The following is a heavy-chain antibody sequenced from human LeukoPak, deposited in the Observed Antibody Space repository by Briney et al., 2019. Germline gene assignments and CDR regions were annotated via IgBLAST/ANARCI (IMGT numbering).Heavy chain of an antibody. D-gene: IGHD1-26*01. CDR1: GFTFSSYA. J-gene: IGHJ4*02. CDR2: ISYDGSNK. CDR3: ARREGGGLLGATGANDY. Sequence: PGGSLRLSCAASGFTFSSYAMHWVRQAPGKGLEWVAVISYDGSNKYYADSVKGRFTISRDNSKNTLYLQMNSLRAEDTAVYYCARREGGGLLGATGANDYWGQGTLVTVSS. V-gene: IGHV3-30*04.